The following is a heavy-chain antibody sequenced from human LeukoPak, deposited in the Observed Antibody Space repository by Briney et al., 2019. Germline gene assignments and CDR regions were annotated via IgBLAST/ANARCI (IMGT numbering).Heavy chain of an antibody. V-gene: IGHV1-69*04. CDR1: GGTFSSYA. D-gene: IGHD4-17*01. Sequence: SVKVSCKASGGTFSSYAISWVRQAPGQGLERMGRIIPILGIATYAQKFQGRVTITADKSTSTAYMELSSLRSEDTAMYYCARDPSTVTTRTYPLDYWGQGTLVTVSS. CDR2: IIPILGIA. J-gene: IGHJ4*02. CDR3: ARDPSTVTTRTYPLDY.